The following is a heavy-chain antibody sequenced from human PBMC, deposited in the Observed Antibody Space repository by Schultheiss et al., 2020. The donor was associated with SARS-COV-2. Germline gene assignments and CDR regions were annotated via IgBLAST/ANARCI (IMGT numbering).Heavy chain of an antibody. D-gene: IGHD2-2*01. Sequence: SETLSLTCTVSGGSISSYYWSWIRQPPGKGLEWIGEINHSGSTNYNPSLKSRVTISVDTSKNQFSLKLRSVTAADTAVYYCARDHEVPAAPYNWFDPWGQGTLVTVSS. V-gene: IGHV4-34*01. J-gene: IGHJ5*02. CDR3: ARDHEVPAAPYNWFDP. CDR1: GGSISSYY. CDR2: INHSGST.